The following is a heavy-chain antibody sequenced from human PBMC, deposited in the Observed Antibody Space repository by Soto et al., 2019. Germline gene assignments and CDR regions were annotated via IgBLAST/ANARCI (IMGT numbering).Heavy chain of an antibody. D-gene: IGHD3-22*01. J-gene: IGHJ3*02. CDR3: ARAGTYDYDSSGHPDAFDI. Sequence: QVQLVQSGAEVKKPRSSVKLSCKASGGTFSSYAINWVRQAPGQGLEWMGGIIPVFGKTNYAVRFQGTVTITADESTTTAYMEVSGLRSGDTAVYYCARAGTYDYDSSGHPDAFDIWGQGTMVTVSS. CDR1: GGTFSSYA. CDR2: IIPVFGKT. V-gene: IGHV1-69*01.